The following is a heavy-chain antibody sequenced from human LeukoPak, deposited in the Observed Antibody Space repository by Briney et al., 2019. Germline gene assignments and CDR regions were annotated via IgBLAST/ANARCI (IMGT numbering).Heavy chain of an antibody. CDR1: GFTFSSYA. CDR3: AKVVVPAAVRTKHFDY. J-gene: IGHJ4*02. D-gene: IGHD2-2*01. CDR2: ISGSGGST. V-gene: IGHV3-23*01. Sequence: GGSLRLSCAASGFTFSSYAMSWVRQAPGKGLEWVSAISGSGGSTYYADSVKGRFTISRDNSKNTLDLQMNSLRAEDTAVYYCAKVVVPAAVRTKHFDYWGQRTLVPVSS.